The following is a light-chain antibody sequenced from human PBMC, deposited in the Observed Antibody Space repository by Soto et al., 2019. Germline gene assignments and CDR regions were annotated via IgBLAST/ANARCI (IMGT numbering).Light chain of an antibody. Sequence: QSALTQPASVSGSPGQSITISCTGTSSDVGDYNYVSWYQNHPGKAPKLMIYDVSDRPSGVSVRFSGSKSGNTASLTISGLQAEDEALYYCSSYSATSTLVVFGGGTXXTVL. CDR2: DVS. CDR3: SSYSATSTLVV. V-gene: IGLV2-14*01. J-gene: IGLJ3*02. CDR1: SSDVGDYNY.